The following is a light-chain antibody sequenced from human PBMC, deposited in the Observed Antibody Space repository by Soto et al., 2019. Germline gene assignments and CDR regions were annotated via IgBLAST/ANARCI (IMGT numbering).Light chain of an antibody. CDR3: QQYTGPPTT. CDR2: GAS. Sequence: EVVLTQSPGTLALSRGERATLSCRASQSVSSSYLAWYQQKPGQAPRLLIYGASTRAAGIPDRFSGSGSGTDFTLTITRLEPEDSAVYFCQQYTGPPTTFGQGTRLEIK. CDR1: QSVSSSY. V-gene: IGKV3-20*01. J-gene: IGKJ5*01.